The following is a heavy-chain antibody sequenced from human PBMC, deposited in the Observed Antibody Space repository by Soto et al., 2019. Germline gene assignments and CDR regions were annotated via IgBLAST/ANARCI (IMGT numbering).Heavy chain of an antibody. D-gene: IGHD4-17*01. J-gene: IGHJ6*02. V-gene: IGHV6-1*01. CDR2: TYYRSKWYN. CDR3: VREIYGAVNFYGMDV. CDR1: GDRLFSNSAA. Sequence: SQTLSLTCAISGDRLFSNSAAWNWIRQSPSRGLEWLGRTYYRSKWYNDYAVSVRGRISINPDTPKNQFSLQLNSVTPEDTAVYYCVREIYGAVNFYGMDVWGQGTTVTVSS.